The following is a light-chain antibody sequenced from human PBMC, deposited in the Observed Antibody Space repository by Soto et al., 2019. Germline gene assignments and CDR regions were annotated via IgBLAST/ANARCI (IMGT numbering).Light chain of an antibody. Sequence: VLTQSPGTLSLSPGERATLSCRASQTVRNNYLAWYQQKPGQAPRLLIYDASSRATGIPDRFSGGGSGTDFTLTISRLEPEDFAVYYCQQFSRYPLPFGGGTKVDI. CDR1: QTVRNNY. V-gene: IGKV3-20*01. CDR2: DAS. J-gene: IGKJ4*01. CDR3: QQFSRYPLP.